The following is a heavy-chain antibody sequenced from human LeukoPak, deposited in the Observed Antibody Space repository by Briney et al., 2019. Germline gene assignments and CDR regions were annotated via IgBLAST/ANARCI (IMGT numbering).Heavy chain of an antibody. V-gene: IGHV1-3*03. CDR2: INAGNGNT. Sequence: VASVKVSCKASGYTFTSYGISWVRQAPGQRLEWMGWINAGNGNTKYSQEFQGRVTITRDTSASTAYMELSSLRSEDMAVYYCARGTPSSDYYDSSGYSNPFDYWGQGTLVTVSS. J-gene: IGHJ4*02. CDR3: ARGTPSSDYYDSSGYSNPFDY. D-gene: IGHD3-22*01. CDR1: GYTFTSYG.